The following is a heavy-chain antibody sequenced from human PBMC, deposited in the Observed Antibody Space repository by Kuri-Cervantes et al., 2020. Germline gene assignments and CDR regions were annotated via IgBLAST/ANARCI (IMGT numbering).Heavy chain of an antibody. CDR1: GGSISSGDYY. CDR3: ARALYSSSSFDY. CDR2: IYHSGST. Sequence: SETLSLTCTVSGGSISSGDYYWSWIRQPPGKGLEWIGSIYHSGSTYYNPSLKSRVTISVDTSKNQFSLKLSSVTAADTAVYYCARALYSSSSFDYWGQGTLVTVSS. D-gene: IGHD6-6*01. J-gene: IGHJ4*02. V-gene: IGHV4-39*07.